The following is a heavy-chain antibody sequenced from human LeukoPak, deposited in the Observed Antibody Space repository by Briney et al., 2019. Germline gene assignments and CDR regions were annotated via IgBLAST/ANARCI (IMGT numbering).Heavy chain of an antibody. J-gene: IGHJ4*02. CDR1: GGSISSSSYY. CDR2: IYYSGST. Sequence: SETLSLTCTVSGGSISSSSYYWGWIRQPPGKGLEWIGSIYYSGSTYYNPSLKSRVTISVDTSKNQFSLKLSSVTAADTAVYYCARVWLGGYSYGHFDYWGQGTLVTVSS. D-gene: IGHD5-18*01. V-gene: IGHV4-39*07. CDR3: ARVWLGGYSYGHFDY.